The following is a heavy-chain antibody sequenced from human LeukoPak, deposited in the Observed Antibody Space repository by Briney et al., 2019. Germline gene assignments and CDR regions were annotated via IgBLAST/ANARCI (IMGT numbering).Heavy chain of an antibody. CDR2: IYYSGST. Sequence: KASQTLSLTCTVSGGSISSGDYYWSWIRQPPGKGLEWIGYIYYSGSTYYNPSLKSRVTISVDTSKNQFSLKLSSVTAADTAVYYCARDLYGNDAFDIWGQGTMVTVSS. V-gene: IGHV4-30-4*08. CDR3: ARDLYGNDAFDI. CDR1: GGSISSGDYY. D-gene: IGHD4-17*01. J-gene: IGHJ3*02.